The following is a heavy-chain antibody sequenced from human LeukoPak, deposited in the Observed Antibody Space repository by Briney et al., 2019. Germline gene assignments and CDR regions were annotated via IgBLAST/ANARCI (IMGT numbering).Heavy chain of an antibody. D-gene: IGHD3-3*01. CDR2: INTDGSTT. CDR3: ARDLFVSGERFFGY. Sequence: GGSLILSCAASGFTFSSYCMHWVRQAPGKGLVYVSRINTDGSTTTYADSVKGRFAISRDNAKSTLYLHMNSLRAEDTAEYFCARDLFVSGERFFGYWGQGTLVTVSS. V-gene: IGHV3-74*01. J-gene: IGHJ4*02. CDR1: GFTFSSYC.